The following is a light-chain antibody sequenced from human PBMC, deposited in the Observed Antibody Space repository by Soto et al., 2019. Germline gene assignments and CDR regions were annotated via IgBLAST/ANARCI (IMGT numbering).Light chain of an antibody. CDR2: AAS. Sequence: VICMTQSPSLLSASTGDRVTISCRRSQGISRYLAWYQQKPGKAPELLIYAASTLQSGVPSRFRGSGSGTDFTLTISCLQSDDFATYYCQQYYSFPYTFGQGTKLEIK. CDR3: QQYYSFPYT. J-gene: IGKJ2*01. CDR1: QGISRY. V-gene: IGKV1D-8*01.